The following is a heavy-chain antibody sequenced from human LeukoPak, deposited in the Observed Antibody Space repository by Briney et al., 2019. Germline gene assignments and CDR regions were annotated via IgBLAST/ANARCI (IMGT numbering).Heavy chain of an antibody. CDR1: GYSFTSYW. CDR2: IYPGDSDT. V-gene: IGHV5-51*01. CDR3: ARTRTDIVATIRAFDI. Sequence: GESLKISCKGFGYSFTSYWIGWVRQMPGKGLEWMGIIYPGDSDTRYSPSFQGQVTISADKSINTAYLQWSSLKASDTAMYYCARTRTDIVATIRAFDIWGQGTMVTVSS. J-gene: IGHJ3*02. D-gene: IGHD5-12*01.